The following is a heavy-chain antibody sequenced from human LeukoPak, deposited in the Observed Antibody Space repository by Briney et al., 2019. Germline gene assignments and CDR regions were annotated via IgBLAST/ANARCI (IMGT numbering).Heavy chain of an antibody. D-gene: IGHD3-3*01. CDR1: GFTFSSYA. Sequence: GRSLRLSCAASGFTFSSYAMHWVRQAPGKGLEWVAFIRYDGSNKYYADSVKGRFTISRDNSKNTLYLQMNSLRAEDTAVYYCAKGGREWTIFGVEDYWGQGTLVTVSS. CDR2: IRYDGSNK. J-gene: IGHJ4*02. CDR3: AKGGREWTIFGVEDY. V-gene: IGHV3-30*02.